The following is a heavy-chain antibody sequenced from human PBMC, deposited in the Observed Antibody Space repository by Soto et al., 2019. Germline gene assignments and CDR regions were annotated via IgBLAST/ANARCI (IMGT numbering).Heavy chain of an antibody. CDR2: INAGNGNT. V-gene: IGHV1-3*05. CDR1: GYTFTSYA. D-gene: IGHD2-15*01. CDR3: ASHCSGGSCYYYYGMDV. J-gene: IGHJ6*02. Sequence: QVQLVQSGAEEKKPGASVKVSCKASGYTFTSYAMHWVRQAPGQRLEWMGWINAGNGNTKYSQKFQGRVTITRDTSXSXXYMELSSLRSEDTAVYYCASHCSGGSCYYYYGMDVWGQGTTVTVSS.